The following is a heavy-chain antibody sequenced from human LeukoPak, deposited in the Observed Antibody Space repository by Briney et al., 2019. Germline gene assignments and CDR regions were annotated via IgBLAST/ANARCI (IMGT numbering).Heavy chain of an antibody. Sequence: GASVKVSCKASGYTFTGYYMHWVRQAPGQGLEWMGWINPNSGGTNYAQKFQGRVTMTRDTSISTAYMELSRLRSDDTAVYYCARDQAIWNYYMDVWGKGTTVTVSS. J-gene: IGHJ6*03. CDR2: INPNSGGT. V-gene: IGHV1-2*02. CDR3: ARDQAIWNYYMDV. CDR1: GYTFTGYY. D-gene: IGHD1-1*01.